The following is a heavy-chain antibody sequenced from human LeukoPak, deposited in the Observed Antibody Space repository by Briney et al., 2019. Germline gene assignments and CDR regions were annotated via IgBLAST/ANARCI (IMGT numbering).Heavy chain of an antibody. Sequence: PGGSLRLSCAASGFSVGSNYMNWVRQAPGKGLEWVSVIYSGGGTYYADSVKGRFTISRDNSKNTLYLQMNSLRAEDTAVYYCASGEAHGYLFYYWGQGTLVTVSS. CDR1: GFSVGSNY. V-gene: IGHV3-53*01. J-gene: IGHJ4*02. CDR3: ASGEAHGYLFYY. CDR2: IYSGGGT. D-gene: IGHD1-1*01.